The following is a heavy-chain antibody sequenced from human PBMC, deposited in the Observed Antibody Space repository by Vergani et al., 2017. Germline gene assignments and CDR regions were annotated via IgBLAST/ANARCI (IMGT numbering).Heavy chain of an antibody. D-gene: IGHD4-17*01. J-gene: IGHJ3*02. CDR3: AREPRLGDYPDAFDI. CDR1: GGSISSGGYY. CDR2: IYYSGST. V-gene: IGHV4-31*03. Sequence: QVQLQESGPGLVKPSQTLSLTCNVSGGSISSGGYYWTWIRQDPGKGLEWIGYIYYSGSTYDNPSIKSRVTISVDTSKNQCSLTLSVVTAADTAVYYWAREPRLGDYPDAFDIWGQGTMVTVSS.